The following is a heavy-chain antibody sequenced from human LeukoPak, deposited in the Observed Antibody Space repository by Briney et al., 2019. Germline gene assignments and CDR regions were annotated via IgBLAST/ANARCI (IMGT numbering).Heavy chain of an antibody. Sequence: PGGSLRLSCAASGFTFGDYAMHWVRQAPGKGLEWVSLISGDGGSTYYADSVKGRFTISRDNSKNSLYLQMNSLRTEDTALYYCQKNTHSGKNLWVDYWGREPWSPSPQ. CDR1: GFTFGDYA. J-gene: IGHJ4*02. D-gene: IGHD6-25*01. CDR2: ISGDGGST. V-gene: IGHV3-43*02. CDR3: QKNTHSGKNLWVDY.